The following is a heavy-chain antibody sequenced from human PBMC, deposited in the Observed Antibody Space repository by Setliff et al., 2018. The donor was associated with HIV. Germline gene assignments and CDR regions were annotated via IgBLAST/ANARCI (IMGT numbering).Heavy chain of an antibody. J-gene: IGHJ4*02. CDR2: INVGNGDT. Sequence: ASVKVSCKASGYTFTTYSLHWVRQAPGHSLEWMGWINVGNGDTKYSPELQGRISITRDTSANTAYMELSSLRSDDTAVYFCARGALLAAFDFDHWGQGTQVTVSS. D-gene: IGHD3-10*01. CDR3: ARGALLAAFDFDH. CDR1: GYTFTTYS. V-gene: IGHV1-3*01.